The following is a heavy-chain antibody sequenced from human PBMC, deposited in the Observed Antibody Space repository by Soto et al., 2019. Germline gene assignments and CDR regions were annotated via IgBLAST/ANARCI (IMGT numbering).Heavy chain of an antibody. V-gene: IGHV1-69*02. CDR1: GGTFSTYS. D-gene: IGHD6-6*01. J-gene: IGHJ3*02. CDR2: IIPMLGIR. Sequence: QVQLVQSGAEVKKPGSSVKVSCKDSGGTFSTYSTFWVRQAPGQGLEWMGSIIPMLGIRNYAQRFQDRVTITADKSMATAHMELSSLRSEDTALYYCTIGSSSGEVFDIWGQGIMVTVSS. CDR3: TIGSSSGEVFDI.